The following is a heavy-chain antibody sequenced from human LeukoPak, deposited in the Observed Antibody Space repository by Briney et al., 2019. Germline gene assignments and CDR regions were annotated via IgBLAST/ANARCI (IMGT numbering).Heavy chain of an antibody. CDR3: ARVTSGLDCDY. J-gene: IGHJ4*02. V-gene: IGHV4-4*07. CDR1: GGSISGYY. Sequence: SETLSLTCTVSGGSISGYYWTWIRQPAGKRLEWIGRIYTSGSTNYNPSLKSRVTMSVDTSKNQFSLKLNSVTAADTAVYYCARVTSGLDCDYWGQGTLVTVSS. D-gene: IGHD1-14*01. CDR2: IYTSGST.